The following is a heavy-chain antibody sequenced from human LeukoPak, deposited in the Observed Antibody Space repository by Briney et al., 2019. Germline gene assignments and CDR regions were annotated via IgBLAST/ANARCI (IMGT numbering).Heavy chain of an antibody. CDR2: INHSGST. J-gene: IGHJ3*02. CDR3: ARGFHTVTTNAFDI. D-gene: IGHD4-17*01. Sequence: PSETLSLTCAVYGGSFSGFYWSWIRQPPGKGLEWIGEINHSGSTNYNPSLKSRVTISVDTSKNQFSLKLSSVTAVDTAVYYCARGFHTVTTNAFDIWGQGTMVTVSS. CDR1: GGSFSGFY. V-gene: IGHV4-34*01.